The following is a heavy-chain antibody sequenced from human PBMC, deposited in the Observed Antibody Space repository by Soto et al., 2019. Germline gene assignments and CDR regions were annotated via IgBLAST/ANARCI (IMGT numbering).Heavy chain of an antibody. D-gene: IGHD5-12*01. CDR2: INPNSGAT. CDR1: GYTFTGYY. J-gene: IGHJ4*02. Sequence: QVQLVQSGAEVTKPGASVKVSCKASGYTFTGYYIHWVRQAPGQGLEWMGWINPNSGATNQAQKFQGRVTLARETSISTAYMELSRLTSDDTAVYYCARDAVSTIGDFDYWGQGTLVTVSS. V-gene: IGHV1-2*02. CDR3: ARDAVSTIGDFDY.